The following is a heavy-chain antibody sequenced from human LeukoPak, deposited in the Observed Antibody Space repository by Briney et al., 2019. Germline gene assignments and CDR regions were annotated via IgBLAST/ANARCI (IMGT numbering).Heavy chain of an antibody. Sequence: PGGSLRLSCAASGFTFSNAWMSWVRQAPGKGLEWVGRIKSKTDGGTTDYAAPVKGRFTISRDDSKNTLYLQMNSLRTDDTAVYYCTTDPDYYGMDVWGQGTTVTVSS. CDR1: GFTFSNAW. CDR3: TTDPDYYGMDV. V-gene: IGHV3-15*01. J-gene: IGHJ6*02. CDR2: IKSKTDGGTT.